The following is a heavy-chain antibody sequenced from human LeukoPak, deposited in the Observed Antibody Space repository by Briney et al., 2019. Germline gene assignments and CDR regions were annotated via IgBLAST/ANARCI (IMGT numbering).Heavy chain of an antibody. CDR3: ASHVTVLGTRGFDF. Sequence: SETLSLTCTVSGGSISSFYWSWIRQPPGKGLDWIGYIYYSGSTNYNPSLKSRVTISVDTSKNQFSLKLSSVTAADTATYYCASHVTVLGTRGFDFWGRGTLVTVS. CDR2: IYYSGST. CDR1: GGSISSFY. V-gene: IGHV4-59*12. J-gene: IGHJ4*02. D-gene: IGHD6-19*01.